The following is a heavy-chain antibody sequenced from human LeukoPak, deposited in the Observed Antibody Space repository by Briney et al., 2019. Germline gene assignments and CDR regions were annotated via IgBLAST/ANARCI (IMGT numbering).Heavy chain of an antibody. CDR2: ISSSSSYI. CDR1: GFTFSSYA. Sequence: GGSLRLSCAASGFTFSSYAMHWVRQAPGKGLEWVSSISSSSSYIYYADSVKGRFTISRDNAKNSLYLQMNSLRAEDTAVYYCASGEFPPLSYWGQGTLVAVSS. D-gene: IGHD3-10*01. CDR3: ASGEFPPLSY. V-gene: IGHV3-21*01. J-gene: IGHJ4*02.